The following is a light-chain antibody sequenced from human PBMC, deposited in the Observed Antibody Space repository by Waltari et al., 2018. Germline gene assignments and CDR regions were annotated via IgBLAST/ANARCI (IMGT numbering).Light chain of an antibody. CDR2: MES. Sequence: DIQMTQSPSTLSASVGDRVTITCRASQSIGNYLAWYQQKPGKAPKLLIFMESTLQREVPSRFSGSGSGTEFALTISGLQADDFATYFCQHFNSYPFIFGRRTKLEIK. CDR1: QSIGNY. V-gene: IGKV1-5*03. CDR3: QHFNSYPFI. J-gene: IGKJ2*01.